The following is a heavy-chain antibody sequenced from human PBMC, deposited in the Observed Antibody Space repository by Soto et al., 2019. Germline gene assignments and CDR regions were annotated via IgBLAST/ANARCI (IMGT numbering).Heavy chain of an antibody. CDR1: GGSFSGYY. CDR2: INHSGST. Sequence: PSETLSLTCAVYGGSFSGYYWSWIRQPPGKGLEWIGEINHSGSTNYNPSLKSRVTISVDTSKNQFSLKLSSVTAADTAVYYCARVVGYSYGYGRRYNWFDPRGQRTLVTVSS. J-gene: IGHJ5*02. D-gene: IGHD5-18*01. V-gene: IGHV4-34*01. CDR3: ARVVGYSYGYGRRYNWFDP.